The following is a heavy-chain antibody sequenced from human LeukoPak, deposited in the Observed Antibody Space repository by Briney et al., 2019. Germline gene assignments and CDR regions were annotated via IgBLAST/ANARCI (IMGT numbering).Heavy chain of an antibody. D-gene: IGHD3-16*02. J-gene: IGHJ3*01. CDR3: VKRLTLGDLSIKGAFAL. CDR1: GFNFSTYW. Sequence: GGSLRLSCAASGFNFSTYWMNWVRQAPGKGLEWVANIKQDGSEKYYVDSVKGRFTISRDNAKNSLYLQMNSLRVEDSAMYYCVKRLTLGDLSIKGAFALWGQGTLVTVAS. V-gene: IGHV3-7*03. CDR2: IKQDGSEK.